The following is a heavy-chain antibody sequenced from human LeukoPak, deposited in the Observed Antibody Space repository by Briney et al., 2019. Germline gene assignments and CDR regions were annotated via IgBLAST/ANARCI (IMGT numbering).Heavy chain of an antibody. J-gene: IGHJ6*02. CDR2: IIPILGIA. CDR1: GGTFSSYA. CDR3: ARDVRYSYGYYYGMDV. V-gene: IGHV1-69*04. D-gene: IGHD5-18*01. Sequence: SVKVSCKASGGTFSSYAISWVRQAPGQGLEWMGRIIPILGIANYAQKFQGRVTITADKSTSTAYMELSSLRSEDTAVYYCARDVRYSYGYYYGMDVWGQGTTVTVSS.